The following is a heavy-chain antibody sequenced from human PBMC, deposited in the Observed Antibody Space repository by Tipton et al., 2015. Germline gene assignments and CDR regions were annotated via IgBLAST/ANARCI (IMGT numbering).Heavy chain of an antibody. CDR2: INHSGGT. V-gene: IGHV4-38-2*01. Sequence: GLVKPSEILSLTCAISGYSISSGYYWGWIRQPPGKGLEWIGEINHSGGTKYNPSLKSRVTISVDTSKNQFSLKLNSVTAADTAVYYCARGDWIIWGQGTLVTVSS. D-gene: IGHD3/OR15-3a*01. J-gene: IGHJ4*02. CDR3: ARGDWII. CDR1: GYSISSGYY.